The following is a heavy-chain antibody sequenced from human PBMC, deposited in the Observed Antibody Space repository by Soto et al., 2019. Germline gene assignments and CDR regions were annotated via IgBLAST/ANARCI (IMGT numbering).Heavy chain of an antibody. CDR1: GVTFSSYA. CDR2: ISCGGGSA. J-gene: IGHJ4*02. D-gene: IGHD6-13*01. CDR3: AKVGSSWYSHFDY. V-gene: IGHV3-23*01. Sequence: EVQLLESGGGLVQPGGSLRLSCAASGVTFSSYAMNWVRQTPGKGLEWVSIISCGGGSAYYADSVKGRFSISRDNSKNTLYLQMNSLRAEDTAVYYCAKVGSSWYSHFDYWGQGTLVTVSS.